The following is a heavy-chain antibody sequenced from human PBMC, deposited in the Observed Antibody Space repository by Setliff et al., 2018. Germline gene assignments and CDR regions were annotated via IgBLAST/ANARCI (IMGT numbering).Heavy chain of an antibody. CDR3: ARTGTYRYFDY. Sequence: SSETLSLTCTVSGDSISSRRNYWGWIRQPPGKGLEWIGRIYYRGDTYYNASLKGRLTISVDTAQNQFSLRLTSVTAADTAVYYCARTGTYRYFDYWGQGALVTVSS. CDR1: GDSISSRRNY. J-gene: IGHJ4*02. D-gene: IGHD1-1*01. V-gene: IGHV4-39*01. CDR2: IYYRGDT.